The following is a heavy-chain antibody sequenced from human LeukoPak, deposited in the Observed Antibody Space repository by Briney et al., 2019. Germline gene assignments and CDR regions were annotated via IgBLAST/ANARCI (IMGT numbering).Heavy chain of an antibody. D-gene: IGHD3-3*01. CDR1: GYTFSSYG. J-gene: IGHJ4*02. Sequence: ASVKVSCKASGYTFSSYGISWVRQAPGQGLEWMGWISAYNGNTKYAQKLQGRVTMTTDTSTSTAYMELRSLRSDDPAVYYCASDSRREYNDLWRRSSEFDYWGQGTPVTVSS. CDR2: ISAYNGNT. V-gene: IGHV1-18*01. CDR3: ASDSRREYNDLWRRSSEFDY.